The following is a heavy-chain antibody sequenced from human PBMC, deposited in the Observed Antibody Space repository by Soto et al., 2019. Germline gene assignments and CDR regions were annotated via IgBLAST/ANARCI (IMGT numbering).Heavy chain of an antibody. V-gene: IGHV1-8*01. CDR1: GYTFTSYD. J-gene: IGHJ6*03. CDR2: MNPNSGNT. Sequence: ASVKVSCKASGYTFTSYDINWVRQATGQGLEWMGWMNPNSGNTGYAQKFQGRVTMTRNTSISTAYMELSSLRSEDTAVYYCARDGYSYGTVWYYYYYMDVWGKGTTVTVSS. CDR3: ARDGYSYGTVWYYYYYMDV. D-gene: IGHD5-18*01.